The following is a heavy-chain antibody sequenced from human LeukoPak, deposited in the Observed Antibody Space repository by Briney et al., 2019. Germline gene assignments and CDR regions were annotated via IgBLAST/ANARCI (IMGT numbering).Heavy chain of an antibody. J-gene: IGHJ4*02. CDR1: GFTFSSYW. CDR2: IKQDGSEK. V-gene: IGHV3-7*01. Sequence: GGSLRLSCAASGFTFSSYWMSWVRQAPGKGLEWVANIKQDGSEKYYVDSVKGRFTISRDNAKNSLYLQMNSLRAEDTAVYYCARAPDYYDSSGLVFDYWGQGTLVTVSS. D-gene: IGHD3-22*01. CDR3: ARAPDYYDSSGLVFDY.